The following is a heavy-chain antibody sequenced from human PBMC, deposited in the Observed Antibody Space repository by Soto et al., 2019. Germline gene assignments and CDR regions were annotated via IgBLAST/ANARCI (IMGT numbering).Heavy chain of an antibody. J-gene: IGHJ6*03. Sequence: GGSLRLSCAASGFTFSSYAMHWVRQAPGKGLEYVSAISSNGGSTYYANSVKGRFTISRDNSKNTLYLQMSSLRAEDMAVYYCARRYYGSGSYYNPAYYYYMDVWGKGTTVTVSS. D-gene: IGHD3-10*01. CDR3: ARRYYGSGSYYNPAYYYYMDV. CDR2: ISSNGGST. CDR1: GFTFSSYA. V-gene: IGHV3-64*01.